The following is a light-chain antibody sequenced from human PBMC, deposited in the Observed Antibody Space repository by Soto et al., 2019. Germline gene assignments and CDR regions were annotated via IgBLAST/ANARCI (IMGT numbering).Light chain of an antibody. J-gene: IGKJ5*01. V-gene: IGKV1D-12*01. CDR2: ATS. Sequence: DIQMTQSPSSVSASVGDRVTITCRASQGLSGWLAWYQQKPGKAPKLLIYATSNLQRGVPSRFSGSGSVTDFTLTINSLQPEYFATYDCQHAHSCPTTFGHGTRLEIK. CDR3: QHAHSCPTT. CDR1: QGLSGW.